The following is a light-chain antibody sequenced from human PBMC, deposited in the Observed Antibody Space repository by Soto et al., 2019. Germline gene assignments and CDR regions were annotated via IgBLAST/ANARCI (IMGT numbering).Light chain of an antibody. V-gene: IGKV3-20*01. Sequence: EIVLTQSPGTLSLSPGEGATLSCRASYAISNNYVAWYQQNPGQAPRLLIYGASKRATGVPDRFSGSGSGTDFTLTVSRLEPEDFAVYYCQQYGDSPQTFGQGTKVEVK. J-gene: IGKJ1*01. CDR2: GAS. CDR1: YAISNNY. CDR3: QQYGDSPQT.